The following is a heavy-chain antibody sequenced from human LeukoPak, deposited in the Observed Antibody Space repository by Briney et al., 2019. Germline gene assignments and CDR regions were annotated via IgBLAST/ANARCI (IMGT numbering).Heavy chain of an antibody. CDR3: ARVTKTTVTSSSMGY. J-gene: IGHJ4*02. D-gene: IGHD4-17*01. CDR2: VTGSGGST. Sequence: GGSLRLSCAASGFTFSSYAINWVRQAPGKGLEWVSTVTGSGGSTYYADSVKGRFTISRDNSKNTLYLQMNSLRAEDTAVYYCARVTKTTVTSSSMGYWGQGTLVTVSS. V-gene: IGHV3-23*01. CDR1: GFTFSSYA.